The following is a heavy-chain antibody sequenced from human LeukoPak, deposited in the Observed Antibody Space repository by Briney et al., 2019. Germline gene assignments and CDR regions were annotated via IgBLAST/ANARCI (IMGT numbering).Heavy chain of an antibody. J-gene: IGHJ4*02. V-gene: IGHV1-2*02. D-gene: IGHD3-22*01. CDR3: ARSITMIVVDSHGGFDY. Sequence: ASVQVSCKASVYTFTGYYMHWLRQAPGQGLEWMGWINPNSGGTNYAQKFQGRATMTRDTSISTAYMELSRLRSDDTAVYYCARSITMIVVDSHGGFDYWGQGTLVTVSS. CDR2: INPNSGGT. CDR1: VYTFTGYY.